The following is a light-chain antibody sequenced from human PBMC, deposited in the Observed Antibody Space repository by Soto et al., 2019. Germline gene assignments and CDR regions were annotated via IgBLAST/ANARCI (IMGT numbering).Light chain of an antibody. CDR3: QQYNSYSPGWT. V-gene: IGKV1-5*01. CDR1: QSISSW. J-gene: IGKJ1*01. CDR2: DAS. Sequence: DIQMTQSPSTLSASVGDRVTITCRASQSISSWLAWYQQKPGKAPKLLIYDASSLESGVPSRFSGSGSGTEFTLTISSLQPDDFATYYGQQYNSYSPGWTFGQGTKVEIK.